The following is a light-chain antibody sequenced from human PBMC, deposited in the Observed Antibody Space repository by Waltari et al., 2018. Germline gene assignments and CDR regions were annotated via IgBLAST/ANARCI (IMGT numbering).Light chain of an antibody. J-gene: IGLJ2*01. Sequence: QSALTQPPSASGSPGPSVTISCPGPSSDVGGFDYVSWYQQPPGKVPRLMIYEVSKRPAGVPDRFSGSKSGNTASLTVSGLQVEDEADYYCSSFAGSSQMLFGGGTKLTVL. V-gene: IGLV2-8*01. CDR1: SSDVGGFDY. CDR2: EVS. CDR3: SSFAGSSQML.